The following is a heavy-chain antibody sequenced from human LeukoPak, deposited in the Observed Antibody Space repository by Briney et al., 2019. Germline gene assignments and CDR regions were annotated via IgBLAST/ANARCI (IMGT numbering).Heavy chain of an antibody. CDR3: ARDPPVLLSFQARDAFDI. CDR2: IIPIFGTA. V-gene: IGHV1-69*13. D-gene: IGHD3-10*02. J-gene: IGHJ3*02. CDR1: GGTFSSYA. Sequence: ASVKVSCKASGGTFSSYAISWVRQAPGQGLEWMGGIIPIFGTANYAQKFQGRVTITADESTSTAYMELSSLRAGDTAVYYCARDPPVLLSFQARDAFDIWGQGTMVTVSS.